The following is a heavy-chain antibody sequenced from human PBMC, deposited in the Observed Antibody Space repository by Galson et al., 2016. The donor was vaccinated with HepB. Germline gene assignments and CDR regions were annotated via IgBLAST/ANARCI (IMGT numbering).Heavy chain of an antibody. CDR1: GFSFRGHS. D-gene: IGHD3-22*01. V-gene: IGHV3-48*01. CDR2: IDSSSETK. J-gene: IGHJ4*02. CDR3: AKDSTDYYDGSGYYSYFDY. Sequence: SLRLSCAASGFSFRGHSMNWVRQAPGKGLEWVSYIDSSSETKHYADSVKGRFTISRDKSKNTLYLQMNSLRVDDTAVYYCAKDSTDYYDGSGYYSYFDYCGQGTLVTVSS.